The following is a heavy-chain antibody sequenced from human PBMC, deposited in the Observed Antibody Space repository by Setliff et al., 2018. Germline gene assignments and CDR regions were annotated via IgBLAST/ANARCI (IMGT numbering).Heavy chain of an antibody. Sequence: SVKVSCKTSGYSFTNYGINRVRQAPGQGLEWMGWNSVYAREFQGRVTMTIDTPTSTAYMELRSLRSDDTAVYYCARGPPDFVVVPAAAKFDYWGPGTLVTVSS. CDR3: ARGPPDFVVVPAAAKFDY. V-gene: IGHV1-18*01. CDR1: GYSFTNYG. J-gene: IGHJ4*02. CDR2: NSV. D-gene: IGHD2-2*01.